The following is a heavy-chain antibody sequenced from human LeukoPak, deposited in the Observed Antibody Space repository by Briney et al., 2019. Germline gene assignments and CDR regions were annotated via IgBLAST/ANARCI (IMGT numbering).Heavy chain of an antibody. V-gene: IGHV1-2*06. Sequence: GASVKVSCKASGYTFTDYYIHWVRQAPGQGLEWMGRINPDSGGTNFAQKFQARVTVTRDTSISTAYMELSTLRSDDTAVYYCARPRATKVVDDGFDIWGQGTIVTVSS. D-gene: IGHD3-22*01. CDR3: ARPRATKVVDDGFDI. CDR1: GYTFTDYY. CDR2: INPDSGGT. J-gene: IGHJ3*02.